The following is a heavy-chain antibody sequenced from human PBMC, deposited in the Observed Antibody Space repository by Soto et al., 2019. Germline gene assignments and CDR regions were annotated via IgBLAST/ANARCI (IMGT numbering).Heavy chain of an antibody. D-gene: IGHD3-10*01. CDR1: GFTFSSCW. J-gene: IGHJ3*02. CDR3: ATSISYYGSGIYAFDI. CDR2: INQDGGAT. Sequence: GGSLRLSCAASGFTFSSCWMTWVRQAPGKGLEWVANINQDGGATYYLDSVKGRFTLSRDNAKNSLYLQVNSLRAEDTAVYYCATSISYYGSGIYAFDIWGQGTMVTVSS. V-gene: IGHV3-7*01.